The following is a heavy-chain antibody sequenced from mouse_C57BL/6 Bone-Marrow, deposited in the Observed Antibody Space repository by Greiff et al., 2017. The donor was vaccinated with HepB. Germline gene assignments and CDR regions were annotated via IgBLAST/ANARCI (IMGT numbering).Heavy chain of an antibody. CDR1: GFSFNTYA. D-gene: IGHD2-12*01. CDR3: GSHEDYNWYFDV. CDR2: IRSKSNNYAT. Sequence: EVKLVESGGGLLQPKGSLKLSCAASGFSFNTYAMNWVRQAPGKGLEWVARIRSKSNNYATYYADSVKDRFTISRDDSESMLYLQMNNLKTEDTAMYYCGSHEDYNWYFDVWGTGTTVTVSS. V-gene: IGHV10-1*01. J-gene: IGHJ1*03.